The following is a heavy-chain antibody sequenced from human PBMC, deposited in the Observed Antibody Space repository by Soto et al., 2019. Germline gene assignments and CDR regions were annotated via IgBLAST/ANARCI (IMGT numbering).Heavy chain of an antibody. Sequence: ETLSLTCTISGGSVSVYYWCWIRQSTGQGLEWIGYIYASGSPYYNPSLRSRVTISADTSKNQISLKLTSPTAADTAVYYCARGVGSSPPQYWGRGXLVTVYS. CDR3: ARGVGSSPPQY. D-gene: IGHD1-26*01. CDR1: GGSVSVYY. V-gene: IGHV4-59*02. J-gene: IGHJ4*02. CDR2: IYASGSP.